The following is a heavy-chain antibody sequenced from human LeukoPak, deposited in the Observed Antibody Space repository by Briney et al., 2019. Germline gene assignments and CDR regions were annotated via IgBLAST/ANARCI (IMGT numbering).Heavy chain of an antibody. J-gene: IGHJ4*02. CDR1: GGSISSYY. V-gene: IGHV4-59*01. CDR2: IYYSGST. CDR3: ARAPMVRGVIITGLDY. Sequence: SETLSLTCTVSGGSISSYYWSWIRQPPGKGLEWIGYIYYSGSTNYNPSLKSRVTISVDTSKNQFSLMLSSVTAADTAVYYCARAPMVRGVIITGLDYWGQGTLVTVSP. D-gene: IGHD3-10*01.